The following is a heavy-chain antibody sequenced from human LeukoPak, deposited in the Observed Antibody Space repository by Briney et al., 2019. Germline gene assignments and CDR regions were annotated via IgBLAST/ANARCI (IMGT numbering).Heavy chain of an antibody. CDR3: ARGGQIAAAGNNY. J-gene: IGHJ4*02. CDR1: GASISRYF. V-gene: IGHV4-59*05. D-gene: IGHD6-13*01. CDR2: IHYSGST. Sequence: SETLSLTCTVSGASISRYFWNWIRQPPGKELEWIGSIHYSGSTYYNPSLKSRVTISVDTSKNQFSLKLSSVTAADTAVYYCARGGQIAAAGNNYWGQGTLVTVSS.